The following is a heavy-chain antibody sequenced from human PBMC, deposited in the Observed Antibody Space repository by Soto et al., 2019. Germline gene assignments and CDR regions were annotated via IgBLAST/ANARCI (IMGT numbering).Heavy chain of an antibody. Sequence: SETLSLTCAVYGGSFSGYYWSWIRQPPGKGLEWIGEINHSGSTNYNPSLKSRVTISVDTSKNQFSLKLSSVTAADTAVYYCAREKYCSGGSWPHSLEYWGQGTLVTVSS. CDR1: GGSFSGYY. J-gene: IGHJ4*02. V-gene: IGHV4-34*01. CDR3: AREKYCSGGSWPHSLEY. CDR2: INHSGST. D-gene: IGHD2-15*01.